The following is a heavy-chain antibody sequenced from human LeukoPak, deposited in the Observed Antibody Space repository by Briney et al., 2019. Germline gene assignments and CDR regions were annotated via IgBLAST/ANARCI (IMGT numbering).Heavy chain of an antibody. CDR2: ISRRGSTI. CDR1: GFTFSDYY. Sequence: RGCLRLSCAASGFTFSDYYMSWIRPAPGKGLEWGSYISRRGSTISYADSVKGRFTISRNNAKNSLYLQMTSLRAEDTAVYYWARDRVTPYCSSTSCYYYYYYYMDVWGKGTTVTVSS. J-gene: IGHJ6*03. CDR3: ARDRVTPYCSSTSCYYYYYYYMDV. D-gene: IGHD2-2*01. V-gene: IGHV3-11*04.